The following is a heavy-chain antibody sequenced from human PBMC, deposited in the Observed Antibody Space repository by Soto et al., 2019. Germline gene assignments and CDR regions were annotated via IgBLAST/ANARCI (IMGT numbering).Heavy chain of an antibody. Sequence: PSETLSLTCTVSGGSVSSGSYYWSWIRQPPGKGLEWIGYIYYSGSTNYNPSLKSRVTISVDTSKNQFSLKLSSVTAADTAVYYCARFNTYYYDSSGYFPYYYGMDVWGQGPTVTVSS. J-gene: IGHJ6*02. D-gene: IGHD3-22*01. CDR2: IYYSGST. CDR3: ARFNTYYYDSSGYFPYYYGMDV. CDR1: GGSVSSGSYY. V-gene: IGHV4-61*01.